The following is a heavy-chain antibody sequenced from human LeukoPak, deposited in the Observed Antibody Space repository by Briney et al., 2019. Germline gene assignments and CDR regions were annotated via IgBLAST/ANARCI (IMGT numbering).Heavy chain of an antibody. V-gene: IGHV1-8*01. CDR2: MNPNSGNT. CDR3: ARDTQYYYDSSGYNP. CDR1: GYTFTSYD. D-gene: IGHD3-22*01. Sequence: GASVKVSCKASGYTFTSYDINWVRQATGQGLEWMVWMNPNSGNTGYAQKFQGRVTMTRNTSISTAYMELSSLRSEDTAVYYCARDTQYYYDSSGYNPWGQGTLVTVSS. J-gene: IGHJ5*02.